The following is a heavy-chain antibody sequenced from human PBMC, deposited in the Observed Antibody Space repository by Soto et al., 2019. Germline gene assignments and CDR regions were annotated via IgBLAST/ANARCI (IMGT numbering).Heavy chain of an antibody. V-gene: IGHV3-11*06. J-gene: IGHJ3*02. Sequence: GGSLRLSCAASGFTFSDYYMSWIRQAPGKGREWVSYISSSSSYTNYADSVKGRFTISRDNAKNSLYLQMNSLRAEDTAVYYCARVIEYAQVVTADHDAFDIWGQGTMVTVSS. CDR2: ISSSSSYT. CDR3: ARVIEYAQVVTADHDAFDI. CDR1: GFTFSDYY. D-gene: IGHD2-21*02.